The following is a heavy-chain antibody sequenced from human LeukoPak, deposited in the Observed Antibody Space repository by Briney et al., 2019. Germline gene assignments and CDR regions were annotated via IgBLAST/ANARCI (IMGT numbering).Heavy chain of an antibody. V-gene: IGHV4-61*01. Sequence: PSETLSLTCTVSGGSVSGGSYYWSWIRQPPGKGLEWIGYIYYSGSTNYNPSLKSRVTISVDTSKNQFSLKLSSVTAADTAVYYCARVTNVLRFLEWLPAVYYFDYWGQGTLVTVSS. CDR2: IYYSGST. CDR1: GGSVSGGSYY. J-gene: IGHJ4*02. CDR3: ARVTNVLRFLEWLPAVYYFDY. D-gene: IGHD3-3*01.